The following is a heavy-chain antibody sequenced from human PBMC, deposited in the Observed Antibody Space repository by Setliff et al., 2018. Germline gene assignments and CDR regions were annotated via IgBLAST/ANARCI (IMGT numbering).Heavy chain of an antibody. CDR1: GGTFSNYD. J-gene: IGHJ6*03. V-gene: IGHV1-69*05. CDR2: IIPIFGTT. Sequence: SVKVSCKASGGTFSNYDISWVRQAPGQGLEWMGGIIPIFGTTNYAQRFQGRVTITTDESTSTAYMELSSLRSEDTAVYYCANEHGTTVTVENYHYYMDVWGKGTTVTVSS. D-gene: IGHD4-4*01. CDR3: ANEHGTTVTVENYHYYMDV.